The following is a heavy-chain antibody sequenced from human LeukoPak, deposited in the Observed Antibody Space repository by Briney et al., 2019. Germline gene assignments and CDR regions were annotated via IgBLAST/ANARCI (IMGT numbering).Heavy chain of an antibody. CDR2: INHSGST. Sequence: SETLSLTCTVSGGSISSGGYYWSWIRQPPGKGLEWIGEINHSGSTNYNPSLKSRVTISVDTSKNQFSLKLSSVTAADTAVYYCARAHYDSSGYYYQTEGMDVWGQGTTVTVSS. CDR3: ARAHYDSSGYYYQTEGMDV. D-gene: IGHD3-22*01. CDR1: GGSISSGGYY. J-gene: IGHJ6*02. V-gene: IGHV4-39*07.